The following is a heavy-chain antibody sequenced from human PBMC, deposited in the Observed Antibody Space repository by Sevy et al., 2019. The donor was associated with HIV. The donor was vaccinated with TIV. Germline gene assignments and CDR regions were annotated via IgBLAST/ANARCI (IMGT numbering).Heavy chain of an antibody. Sequence: GGSLRLSCAASGFTFSSYGMHWVRQAPGKGLEWVAVISYAGTNKYYADSVKGRFTFSRDNSKNTLYLQMNSLRAEDTAVYYCAKARLSSIAAAGTYYYYGLDVWGQGTTVTVSS. V-gene: IGHV3-30*18. CDR1: GFTFSSYG. CDR3: AKARLSSIAAAGTYYYYGLDV. J-gene: IGHJ6*02. CDR2: ISYAGTNK. D-gene: IGHD6-13*01.